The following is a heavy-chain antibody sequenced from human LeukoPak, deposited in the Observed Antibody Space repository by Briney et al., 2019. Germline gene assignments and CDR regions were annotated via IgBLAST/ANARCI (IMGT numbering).Heavy chain of an antibody. D-gene: IGHD2-15*01. CDR3: AREKCSGGICYSGFDC. CDR1: GGSLSSGDYF. CDR2: IYYSGST. V-gene: IGHV4-30-4*01. J-gene: IGHJ4*02. Sequence: PSQTLSLTCAVSGGSLSSGDYFWSWIRQPPGKGLEWIGYIYYSGSTYYNSSLKSRVTISIDTYKNQFSLKLSSVTAADTAVYYCAREKCSGGICYSGFDCWGQGTLVTVPS.